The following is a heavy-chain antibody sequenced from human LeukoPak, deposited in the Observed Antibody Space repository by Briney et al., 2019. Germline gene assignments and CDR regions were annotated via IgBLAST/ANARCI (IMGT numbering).Heavy chain of an antibody. CDR1: GFTFSNYW. J-gene: IGHJ4*02. D-gene: IGHD1-7*01. Sequence: PGGSLRLSCAASGFTFSNYWMSWVRQAPGKGLEWVANIKQDGSEKYYVNSVKGRFTISRDNAKNSLYLQMNSLRAEDTAIYYCAREDDWNYEDYWGQGTLATVSS. CDR3: AREDDWNYEDY. CDR2: IKQDGSEK. V-gene: IGHV3-7*01.